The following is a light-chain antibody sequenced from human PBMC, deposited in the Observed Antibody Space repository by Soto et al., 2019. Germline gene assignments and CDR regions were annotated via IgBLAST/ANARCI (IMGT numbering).Light chain of an antibody. CDR1: SSNIGSNT. Sequence: SVLTXPPSASGAPGQRVTISCSGSSSNIGSNTVNWYQQLPGTAPKLLIYTNNQRPSGVRDRFSGSRSGTSASLAISGLQSEDEADYYCAAWDDSLNGFVFGTGTKVTVL. CDR2: TNN. J-gene: IGLJ1*01. V-gene: IGLV1-44*01. CDR3: AAWDDSLNGFV.